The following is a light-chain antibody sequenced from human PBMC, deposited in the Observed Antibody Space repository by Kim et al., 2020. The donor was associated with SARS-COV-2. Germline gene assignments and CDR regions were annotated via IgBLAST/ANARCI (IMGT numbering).Light chain of an antibody. CDR3: QQYSPSPPWT. J-gene: IGKJ1*01. V-gene: IGKV3-20*01. CDR1: QSVSSSY. Sequence: PGERATLSCRASQSVSSSYLAWYQQKPGQAPRLLIYTASSRAPGIPDRFSGRGSGTDFTLIISRLEPEDSAVYFCQQYSPSPPWTFGHGTKV. CDR2: TAS.